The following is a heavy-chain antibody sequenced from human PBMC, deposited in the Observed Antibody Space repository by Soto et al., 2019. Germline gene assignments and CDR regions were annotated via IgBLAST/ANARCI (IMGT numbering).Heavy chain of an antibody. CDR2: FIPVYRTL. CDR3: ATGVIWIGYFTVDS. D-gene: IGHD3-3*01. J-gene: IGHJ4*02. V-gene: IGHV1-69*13. CDR1: GGSFVKSA. Sequence: SVKVSCKASGGSFVKSAINWVRHTPGQGLEWLGGFIPVYRTLNYAQKFQGRVTITADESTGTAYMTLSSLASDDTAVYYCATGVIWIGYFTVDSWGQGTRVTVSS.